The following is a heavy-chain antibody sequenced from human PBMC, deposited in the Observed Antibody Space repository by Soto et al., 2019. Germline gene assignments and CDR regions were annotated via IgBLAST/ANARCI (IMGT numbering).Heavy chain of an antibody. CDR3: AREGFCSSTSCYGNWFDP. V-gene: IGHV4-31*03. CDR2: IYYSGST. Sequence: SETLSLTCTVSGGSISSGGYYWSWVRQHPGKGLEWIGYIYYSGSTYYNPSLKSRVTISVDTSKNQFSLKLSSVTAADTAVYYCAREGFCSSTSCYGNWFDPWGQGTLVTVSS. J-gene: IGHJ5*02. D-gene: IGHD2-2*01. CDR1: GGSISSGGYY.